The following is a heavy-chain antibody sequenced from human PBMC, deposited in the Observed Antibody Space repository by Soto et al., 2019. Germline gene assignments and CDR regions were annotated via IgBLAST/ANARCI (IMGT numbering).Heavy chain of an antibody. CDR3: ARDLLQGSSELTVGY. Sequence: EVQLVESGGGLVQPGGSLRLSCAASGFTFSSYSMNWVRQAPGKGLEWVSYISSSSSTIYYAASVKGRFTISRDKPKNSLYLQMHSLRYVATAVYYCARDLLQGSSELTVGYWGQGTLVNVSS. D-gene: IGHD6-19*01. V-gene: IGHV3-48*02. J-gene: IGHJ4*02. CDR2: ISSSSSTI. CDR1: GFTFSSYS.